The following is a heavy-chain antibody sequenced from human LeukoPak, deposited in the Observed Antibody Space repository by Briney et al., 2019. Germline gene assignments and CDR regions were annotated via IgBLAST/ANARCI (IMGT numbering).Heavy chain of an antibody. CDR1: GGSIRNYY. V-gene: IGHV4-59*01. CDR3: ARDGAAVDFEFDP. Sequence: SETLSLTCTVSGGSIRNYYWSWVRQPPGKELEWIGYIYYTGSTNYNPSLKSRVTILLDTSKNQFSLKLTSVTAADTAIYYCARDGAAVDFEFDPWGQGTLVTVSS. J-gene: IGHJ5*02. CDR2: IYYTGST. D-gene: IGHD6-13*01.